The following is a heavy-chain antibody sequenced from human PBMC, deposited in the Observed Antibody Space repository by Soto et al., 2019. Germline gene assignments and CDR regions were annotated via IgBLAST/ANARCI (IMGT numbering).Heavy chain of an antibody. CDR2: ISGSGGST. V-gene: IGHV3-23*01. CDR1: GFTFSSYA. CDR3: AKQDCSSTSCPTEAFFDY. J-gene: IGHJ4*02. D-gene: IGHD2-2*01. Sequence: GGSLRLSCAASGFTFSSYAMSWVRQAPGKGLEWVSAISGSGGSTYYADSVKGRFTISRDNSKNTLYLQMNSLRAEDTAVYYCAKQDCSSTSCPTEAFFDYWGQGTLVTVSS.